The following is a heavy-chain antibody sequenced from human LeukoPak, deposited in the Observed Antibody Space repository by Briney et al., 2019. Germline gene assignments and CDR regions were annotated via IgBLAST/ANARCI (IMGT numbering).Heavy chain of an antibody. CDR2: INPNSGGT. J-gene: IGHJ6*03. V-gene: IGHV1-2*02. Sequence: ASVKVSCXASGYTFTGYYMHWVRQAPGQGLEWMGWINPNSGGTNYAQKFQARVTMTRDTSISTAYMELSRLRSDDTAVYYCARDHYYDSSGYYYYMDVWGKGTTVTVSS. CDR1: GYTFTGYY. D-gene: IGHD3-22*01. CDR3: ARDHYYDSSGYYYYMDV.